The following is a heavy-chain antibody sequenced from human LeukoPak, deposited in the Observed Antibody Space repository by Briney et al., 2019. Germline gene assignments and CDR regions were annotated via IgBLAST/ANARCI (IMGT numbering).Heavy chain of an antibody. CDR2: ISSSGRNI. D-gene: IGHD3-22*01. J-gene: IGHJ4*02. CDR1: GFTFSDYT. V-gene: IGHV3-21*01. CDR3: ARDDGGVDYYDKIFDY. Sequence: GGSLRLSCAASGFTFSDYTINWVRQAPGKGLEWISSISSSGRNIFYADSVKGRFTISRDNAKNSLYLQMNSLRAEDTAVYYCARDDGGVDYYDKIFDYWGQGTLVTVSS.